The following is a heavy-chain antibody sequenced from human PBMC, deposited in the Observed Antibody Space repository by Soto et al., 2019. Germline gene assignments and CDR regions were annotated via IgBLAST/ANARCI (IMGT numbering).Heavy chain of an antibody. Sequence: PGGSLRLSCVASGFTFSSYAMSWVRQAPGKGLGWVSAISGSGGSTYYADSVKGRFTISRDNSKNTLYLQMNSLRAEDTAVYYCAKGSRNWSPYYFDYWGQGTLVTVSS. CDR2: ISGSGGST. D-gene: IGHD1-1*01. CDR1: GFTFSSYA. V-gene: IGHV3-23*01. CDR3: AKGSRNWSPYYFDY. J-gene: IGHJ4*02.